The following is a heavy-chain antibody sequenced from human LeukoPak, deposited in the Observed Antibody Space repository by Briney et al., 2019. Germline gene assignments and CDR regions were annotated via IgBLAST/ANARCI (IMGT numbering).Heavy chain of an antibody. Sequence: SETLSLTCAVYGGSFSGYYWSWIRQPPGKGLEWIGEFNHSGSTNYNPSLKSRVTISVDTSKNQFSLKLSSVTAADTAVYYCARGSKDIVVVPAAMWVNWFDPWGQGTLVTVSS. CDR1: GGSFSGYY. CDR3: ARGSKDIVVVPAAMWVNWFDP. V-gene: IGHV4-34*01. D-gene: IGHD2-2*01. J-gene: IGHJ5*02. CDR2: FNHSGST.